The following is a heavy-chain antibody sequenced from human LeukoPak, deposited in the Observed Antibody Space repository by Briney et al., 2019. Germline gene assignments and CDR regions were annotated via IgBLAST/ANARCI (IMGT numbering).Heavy chain of an antibody. Sequence: KPSQTLSLTCTVSGGSISSGGYYWSWIRQPPGKGLEWIGYIYHSGSTYYNPSLKSRVTISVDRSKNQFSLKLSSVTAADTAVYYCARHMSVSYDAFDLWGRGTTVTVSS. CDR1: GGSISSGGYY. CDR3: ARHMSVSYDAFDL. D-gene: IGHD3-10*01. CDR2: IYHSGST. J-gene: IGHJ3*01. V-gene: IGHV4-30-2*01.